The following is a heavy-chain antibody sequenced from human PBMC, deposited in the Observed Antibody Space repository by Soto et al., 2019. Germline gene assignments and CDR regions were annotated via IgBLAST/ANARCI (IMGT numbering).Heavy chain of an antibody. Sequence: PGGSLRLSCAASGFTFSNYGMHWVRQAPGKGLEWVGVMSYDGSNQYYADSVKGRFTISRDNSKNTLYLQMSSLRAEDTAVYYCARDTFRYFAWFPLFDYWGQGTLVTVSS. CDR3: ARDTFRYFAWFPLFDY. CDR2: MSYDGSNQ. D-gene: IGHD3-9*01. J-gene: IGHJ4*02. CDR1: GFTFSNYG. V-gene: IGHV3-30*03.